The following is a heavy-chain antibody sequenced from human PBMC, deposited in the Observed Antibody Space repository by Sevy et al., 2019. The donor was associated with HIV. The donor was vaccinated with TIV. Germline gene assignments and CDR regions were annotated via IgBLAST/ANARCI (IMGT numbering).Heavy chain of an antibody. V-gene: IGHV3-30*02. CDR3: AKDLAGPGRRYFDY. Sequence: GGSLRLSCAASGFTFSNYGMNWVRQVPGKGLEWVTFVRYDGSDKYYAASVKGRFTISRDDSKNTLYLQMDSLRPEDTAIYYGAKDLAGPGRRYFDYWGQGTLVTVSS. J-gene: IGHJ4*02. CDR2: VRYDGSDK. CDR1: GFTFSNYG. D-gene: IGHD6-13*01.